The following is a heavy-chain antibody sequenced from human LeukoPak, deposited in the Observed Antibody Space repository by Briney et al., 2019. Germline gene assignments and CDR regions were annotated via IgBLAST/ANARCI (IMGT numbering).Heavy chain of an antibody. CDR3: ARAVWVWEPLDY. CDR1: GFTFTSSA. J-gene: IGHJ4*02. D-gene: IGHD6-13*01. V-gene: IGHV1-58*02. CDR2: IVVGSGNT. Sequence: SVKVSCKASGFTFTSSAMQWVRQARGQRLEWIGWIVVGSGNTNYAQKFQERVTITRDMSTSTAYMELRSLRSDDTAVYYCARAVWVWEPLDYWGQGTLVTVSS.